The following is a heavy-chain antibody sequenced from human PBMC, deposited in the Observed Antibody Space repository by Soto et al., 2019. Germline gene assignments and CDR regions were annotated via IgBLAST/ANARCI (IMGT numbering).Heavy chain of an antibody. CDR2: ISGSGGST. J-gene: IGHJ4*02. V-gene: IGHV3-23*01. CDR1: GFTFSSYA. CDR3: AKGVRGYGDDDGWSY. D-gene: IGHD5-18*01. Sequence: GGSLRLSCAASGFTFSSYAMIWVRQAPGKGLEWVSAISGSGGSTYYADSVKGRFTISRDNSKNTLYLQMNSLRAEDTAVYYCAKGVRGYGDDDGWSYWGQGTLVTVSS.